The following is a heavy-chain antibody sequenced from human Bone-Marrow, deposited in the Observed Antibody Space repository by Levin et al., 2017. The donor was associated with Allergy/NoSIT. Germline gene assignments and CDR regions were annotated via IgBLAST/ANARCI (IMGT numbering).Heavy chain of an antibody. D-gene: IGHD3-9*01. Sequence: GGSLRLSCAASGFTFSDYYMSWIRQAPGKGLEWVSYISSSGSTIYYADSVKGRFTISRDNAKNSLYLQMNSLRAEDTAVYYCASPARPDILTGYRNYYYYYGMDVWGQGTTVTVSS. V-gene: IGHV3-11*01. CDR2: ISSSGSTI. J-gene: IGHJ6*02. CDR3: ASPARPDILTGYRNYYYYYGMDV. CDR1: GFTFSDYY.